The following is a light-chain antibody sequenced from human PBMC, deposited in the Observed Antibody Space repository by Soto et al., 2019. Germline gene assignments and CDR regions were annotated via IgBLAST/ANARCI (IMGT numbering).Light chain of an antibody. J-gene: IGKJ5*01. V-gene: IGKV3-20*01. CDR3: QQYGSSPQT. CDR1: QSVSSSY. Sequence: IVLTQSPGTLSLSPGERATLACRASQSVSSSYLAWYQQKPGQAPRLLIYGASSRATGIPDRFSGSGSGTDFTLTISRLAPEDFEVYYCQQYGSSPQTFGQGTRLAIK. CDR2: GAS.